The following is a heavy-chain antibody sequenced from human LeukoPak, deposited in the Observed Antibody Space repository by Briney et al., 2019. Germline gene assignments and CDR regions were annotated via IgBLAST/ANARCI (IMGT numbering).Heavy chain of an antibody. CDR2: ISGSGGST. D-gene: IGHD5-24*01. Sequence: QPGGSLRLSCAASGFTFSSYAMSWVRQAPGKGLEWVSAISGSGGSTYYADSVKGRFTISRDNSKNTLYLQMNSLRAEDTAVYYCAKDGEMATKGWSDPWGQGTLVTVSS. J-gene: IGHJ5*02. V-gene: IGHV3-23*01. CDR1: GFTFSSYA. CDR3: AKDGEMATKGWSDP.